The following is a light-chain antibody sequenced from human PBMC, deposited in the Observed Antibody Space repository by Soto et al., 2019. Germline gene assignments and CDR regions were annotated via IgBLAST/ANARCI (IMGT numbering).Light chain of an antibody. CDR3: QQYNSWPLT. CDR1: QSVGGN. Sequence: EIVLTQSPGSLSLSPGDRATLSCRASQSVGGNVAWYQQIPGQPPRLVIYDIFTRATGVPTRISGSGSGTEFTLNISSLQSEDFAVYYCQQYNSWPLTFGGGTKVDIK. J-gene: IGKJ4*01. V-gene: IGKV3D-15*01. CDR2: DIF.